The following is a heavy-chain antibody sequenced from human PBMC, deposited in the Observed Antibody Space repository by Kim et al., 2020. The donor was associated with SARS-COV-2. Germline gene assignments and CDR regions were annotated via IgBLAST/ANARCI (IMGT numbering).Heavy chain of an antibody. J-gene: IGHJ4*02. CDR2: IYYSGST. CDR3: ARHKRYLAPFDY. D-gene: IGHD1-1*01. CDR1: GGSISSSSYY. V-gene: IGHV4-39*01. Sequence: SETLSLTCTVSGGSISSSSYYWGWIRQPPGKGLEWIGSIYYSGSTYYNPSLKSRVTISVDTSKNQFSLKLSSVTAADTAVYYCARHKRYLAPFDYWGQGTLVTVSS.